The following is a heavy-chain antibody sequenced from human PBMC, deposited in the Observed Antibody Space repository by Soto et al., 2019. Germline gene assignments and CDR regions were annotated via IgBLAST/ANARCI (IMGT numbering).Heavy chain of an antibody. CDR2: IWYDGSNK. CDR3: ASSYYDFWSGYSDYGMDV. Sequence: GGSLRLSCAASGFTFSSYGMHWVRQAPGKGLEWAAVIWYDGSNKYYADSVKGRFTISRDNSKNTLYLQMNSLRAEDTAVYYCASSYYDFWSGYSDYGMDVWGQGTTVTVSS. V-gene: IGHV3-33*01. D-gene: IGHD3-3*01. J-gene: IGHJ6*02. CDR1: GFTFSSYG.